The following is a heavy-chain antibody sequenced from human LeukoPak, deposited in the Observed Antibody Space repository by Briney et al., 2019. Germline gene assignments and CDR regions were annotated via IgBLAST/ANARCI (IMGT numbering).Heavy chain of an antibody. D-gene: IGHD6-13*01. Sequence: SETLSLTRAVYGGSFSGYYWSWIRQPPGKGLEWIGEINHSGSTNYNPSLKSRVTISVDTSKNQFSLKLSSVTAADTAVYYCARREGSWYSYWGQGTLVTVSS. CDR2: INHSGST. CDR1: GGSFSGYY. J-gene: IGHJ4*02. V-gene: IGHV4-34*01. CDR3: ARREGSWYSY.